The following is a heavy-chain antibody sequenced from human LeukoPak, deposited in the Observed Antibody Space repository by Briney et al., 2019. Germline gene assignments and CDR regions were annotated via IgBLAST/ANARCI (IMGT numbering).Heavy chain of an antibody. Sequence: AGESLKISCKGSGYSFTSYWIGWVRQMPGKGLEWMGIIYPGGSDTRYSPSFQGQVTISADKSISTAYLQWSSLKASDTAMYYCARSYDSSGYYYEGVWFDPWGQGTLVTVSS. V-gene: IGHV5-51*01. CDR3: ARSYDSSGYYYEGVWFDP. CDR2: IYPGGSDT. D-gene: IGHD3-22*01. J-gene: IGHJ5*02. CDR1: GYSFTSYW.